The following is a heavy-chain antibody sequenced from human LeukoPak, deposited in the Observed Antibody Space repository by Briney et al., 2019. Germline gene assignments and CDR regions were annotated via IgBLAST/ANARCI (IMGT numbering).Heavy chain of an antibody. CDR3: ARGNTYYDFWSSVNWFDP. J-gene: IGHJ5*02. CDR1: GGSFSGYY. D-gene: IGHD3-3*01. CDR2: INHRGST. Sequence: KPSETLSLTCAVYGGSFSGYYWSWIRQPPGKGLEWIGEINHRGSTNYNPSLRSRVTISVDTSKNQFSLKLSSVTAADTAVYYCARGNTYYDFWSSVNWFDPWGQGTLVTVSS. V-gene: IGHV4-34*01.